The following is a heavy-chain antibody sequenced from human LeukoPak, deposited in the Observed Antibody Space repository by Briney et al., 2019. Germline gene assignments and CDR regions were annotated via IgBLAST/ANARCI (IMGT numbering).Heavy chain of an antibody. CDR1: GGSISSYY. CDR3: ARAVVLYYDSSGYSMRFDY. D-gene: IGHD3-22*01. Sequence: SETPSLTCTVSGGSISSYYWSWIRQPPGKGLEWIGYIYYNGSTNYTPSLKSRVTISLDTSKNQFSLKLRSVTAADTAMYYCARAVVLYYDSSGYSMRFDYWGQGTLVTVSS. V-gene: IGHV4-59*01. J-gene: IGHJ4*02. CDR2: IYYNGST.